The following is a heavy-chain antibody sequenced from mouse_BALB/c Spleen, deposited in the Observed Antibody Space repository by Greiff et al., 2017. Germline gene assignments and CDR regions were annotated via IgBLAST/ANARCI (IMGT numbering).Heavy chain of an antibody. CDR3: ARHYDYGFAY. Sequence: DVKLVESGGGLVKPGGSLKLSCAASGFTFSSYAMSWVRQTPEKRLEWVATISSGGSYTYYPDSVKGRFTISRDNAKNTLYLQMSSLRSEDTAMYYCARHYDYGFAYWGQGTLVTVSA. D-gene: IGHD2-4*01. J-gene: IGHJ3*01. V-gene: IGHV5-9-3*01. CDR1: GFTFSSYA. CDR2: ISSGGSYT.